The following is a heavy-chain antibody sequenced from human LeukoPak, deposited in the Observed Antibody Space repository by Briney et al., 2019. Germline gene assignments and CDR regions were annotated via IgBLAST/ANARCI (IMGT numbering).Heavy chain of an antibody. D-gene: IGHD6-19*01. Sequence: PGGSLRLSCAASGFTFSSYGMHWVRQAPGKGLEWVAFIRYDGSNKYYADSVKGRFTISRDNSKNTLYLQMNSLRAEDTAVYYCARARIAVAGEVDYWGQGTLVTVSS. CDR1: GFTFSSYG. CDR2: IRYDGSNK. V-gene: IGHV3-30*02. J-gene: IGHJ4*02. CDR3: ARARIAVAGEVDY.